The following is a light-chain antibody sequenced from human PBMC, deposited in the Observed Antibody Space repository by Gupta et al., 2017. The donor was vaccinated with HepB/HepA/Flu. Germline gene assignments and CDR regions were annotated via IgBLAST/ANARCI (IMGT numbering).Light chain of an antibody. Sequence: EREMTQSPATLPVSPGESASLYCMASQRVRSNLAWYQQKRGQAPRLLIYGASTRATGIPARFSGSGSGTEFTLTISSLQSEDSAVYYCQQYTNWLFTFGGGTKVEIK. CDR1: QRVRSN. CDR2: GAS. V-gene: IGKV3-15*01. CDR3: QQYTNWLFT. J-gene: IGKJ4*01.